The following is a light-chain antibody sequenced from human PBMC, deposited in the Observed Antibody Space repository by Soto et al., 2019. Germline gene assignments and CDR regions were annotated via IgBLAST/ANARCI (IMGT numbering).Light chain of an antibody. Sequence: EIVLTQSPDTLSLSPGERATLSCRASQSVGSSYLAWYQQKPGQAPGLLIYGGSTRATGIPDRFSGSGSGTDFTLTISRLEPEDFAVYHCQLYGNSPPWTFGQGTKVEVK. J-gene: IGKJ1*01. CDR3: QLYGNSPPWT. CDR1: QSVGSSY. V-gene: IGKV3-20*01. CDR2: GGS.